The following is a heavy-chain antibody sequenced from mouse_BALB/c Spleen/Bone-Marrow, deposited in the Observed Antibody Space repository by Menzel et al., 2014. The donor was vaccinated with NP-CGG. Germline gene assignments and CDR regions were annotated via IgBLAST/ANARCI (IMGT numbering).Heavy chain of an antibody. CDR1: GYTFTEYT. V-gene: IGHV1-18*01. CDR2: INPNNGGI. CDR3: ARGDGYYVYAMDY. Sequence: LVESGASVKISCKTSGYTFTEYTMHWVKQSHGKSLEWIGSINPNNGGINYNQKFKGKATLTVDKSSSTAYMELRSLTSEDSAVYYCARGDGYYVYAMDYWGQGTSVTVSS. D-gene: IGHD2-3*01. J-gene: IGHJ4*01.